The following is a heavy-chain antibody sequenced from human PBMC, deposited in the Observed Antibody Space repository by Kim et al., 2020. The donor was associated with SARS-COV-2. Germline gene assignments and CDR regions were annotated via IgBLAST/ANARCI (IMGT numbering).Heavy chain of an antibody. CDR3: ARDPCYDILTGYLGYYYYYGMDV. Sequence: GGSLRLSCAASGFTFSSYGMHWVRQAPGKGLEWVAVISYDGSNKYYADSVKGRFTISRDNSKNTLYLQMNSLRAEDTAVYYCARDPCYDILTGYLGYYYYYGMDVWGRGTTVTVSS. CDR2: ISYDGSNK. V-gene: IGHV3-33*05. J-gene: IGHJ6*02. CDR1: GFTFSSYG. D-gene: IGHD3-9*01.